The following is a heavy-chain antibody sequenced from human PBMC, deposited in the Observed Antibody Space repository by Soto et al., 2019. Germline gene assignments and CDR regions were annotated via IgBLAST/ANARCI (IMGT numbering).Heavy chain of an antibody. V-gene: IGHV1-69*02. Sequence: VQLVQSGVEVKKPGSSVKVSCEASGRTFSSYTISWVRQAPGQGLEWMGRIIPILGIANYTQKFQGRVTITADKSKSTVYMEVSSLRSEDTAIYYCARGLGVPLVAGTDDAFDIWGRGTLVTVSS. CDR2: IIPILGIA. J-gene: IGHJ3*02. CDR1: GRTFSSYT. CDR3: ARGLGVPLVAGTDDAFDI. D-gene: IGHD6-19*01.